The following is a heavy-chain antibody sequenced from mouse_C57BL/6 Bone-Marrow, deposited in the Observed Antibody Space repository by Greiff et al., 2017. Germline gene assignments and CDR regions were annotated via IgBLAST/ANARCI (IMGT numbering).Heavy chain of an antibody. V-gene: IGHV14-4*01. J-gene: IGHJ3*01. D-gene: IGHD2-2*01. CDR1: GFNIKDDY. CDR3: TTAAYGYDGVAY. Sequence: VQLQQSGAELVRPGASVKLSCTASGFNIKDDYMHWVKQRPEQGLEWIGWIDPENGDTAYASKFQGKATITADISSNTAYLQLSRLTSEDTAVYYCTTAAYGYDGVAYWGQGTLVTVSA. CDR2: IDPENGDT.